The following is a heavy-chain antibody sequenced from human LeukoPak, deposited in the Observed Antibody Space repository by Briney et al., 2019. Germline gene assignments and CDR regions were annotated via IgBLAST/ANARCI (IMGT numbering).Heavy chain of an antibody. Sequence: SQTLSLTCTVSGGSISIGDYYWSWIRQSPGKGLEWIAYIYSTGNTYYNPSLKSRVTTSIDTSKNQFSLRLSSVTAADTALYYCARNQVGFDPWGQGTLVTVSS. CDR3: ARNQVGFDP. D-gene: IGHD1-14*01. CDR1: GGSISIGDYY. V-gene: IGHV4-30-4*01. J-gene: IGHJ5*02. CDR2: IYSTGNT.